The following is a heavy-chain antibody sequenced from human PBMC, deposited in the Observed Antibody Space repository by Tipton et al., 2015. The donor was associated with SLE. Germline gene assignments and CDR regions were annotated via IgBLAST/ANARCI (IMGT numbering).Heavy chain of an antibody. V-gene: IGHV7-4-1*02. CDR1: GDTFSDYV. CDR2: INTNTGTP. CDR3: ATVGDTGLQRSDS. J-gene: IGHJ4*02. Sequence: QLVQSGAEVKKPGASVKVSRKASGDTFSDYVINWVRQAPGQGLEWMGWINTNTGTPTYAQDFTGRFVFSLDTPANTAYLQISSLEADDSAIYYCATVGDTGLQRSDSWGQGTLVTVSS. D-gene: IGHD1-26*01.